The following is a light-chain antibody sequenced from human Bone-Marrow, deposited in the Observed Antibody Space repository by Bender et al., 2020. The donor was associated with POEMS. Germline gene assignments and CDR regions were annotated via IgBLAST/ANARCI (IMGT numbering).Light chain of an antibody. J-gene: IGLJ2*01. CDR1: SSDVGGHNY. CDR2: EVS. CDR3: SSYTTSSTGV. Sequence: QSALTQPRSVSGSPGQSVTISCTGTSSDVGGHNYVSWYQQHPGKAPKLMIHEVSKRPSGVPDRFSGSKSGNTASLTVSGLQTDDEADYYCSSYTTSSTGVFGGGTKVTVL. V-gene: IGLV2-11*01.